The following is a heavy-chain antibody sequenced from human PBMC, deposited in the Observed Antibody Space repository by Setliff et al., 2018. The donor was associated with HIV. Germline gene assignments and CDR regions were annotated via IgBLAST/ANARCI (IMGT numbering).Heavy chain of an antibody. D-gene: IGHD3-16*01. CDR2: ISSSSSII. J-gene: IGHJ4*02. CDR1: GFTFSSYS. V-gene: IGHV3-48*01. CDR3: ARTPRYYDYAWGSYGAPLYYFDY. Sequence: GESLKISCAASGFTFSSYSMNWVRQAPGKGLEWISYISSSSSIIYYADSVKGRFTISRDNAKNSLYLQMNSLRAEDTAVYYCARTPRYYDYAWGSYGAPLYYFDYWGQGTLVTVSS.